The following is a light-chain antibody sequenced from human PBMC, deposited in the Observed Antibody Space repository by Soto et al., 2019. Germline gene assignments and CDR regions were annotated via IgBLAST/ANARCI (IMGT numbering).Light chain of an antibody. J-gene: IGKJ5*01. Sequence: EIVLTQSPATLSVSPGEGAILPCRASQSISINLAWYQQKPGQAPRILIYDASNRATGIPARFSGSGSGTDFTLTISSLEPEDFAVYYCQQRSNPITFGQGTRLEI. V-gene: IGKV3-11*01. CDR1: QSISIN. CDR3: QQRSNPIT. CDR2: DAS.